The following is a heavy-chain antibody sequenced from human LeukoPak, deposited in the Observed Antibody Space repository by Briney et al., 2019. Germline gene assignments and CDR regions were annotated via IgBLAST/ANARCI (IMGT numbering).Heavy chain of an antibody. CDR1: GRLFTSYG. D-gene: IGHD6-13*01. J-gene: IGHJ3*01. Sequence: ASVKVSCKASGRLFTSYGIAWVRQAPGEGPEWVGWKSNFEGDTKVAEKLQGRVTLTTDTSTSTAYMELTSLTVDDTAVYYCVRARGCSNCVLTDGFDSWGHGTKVTVSS. CDR2: KSNFEGDT. V-gene: IGHV1-18*01. CDR3: VRARGCSNCVLTDGFDS.